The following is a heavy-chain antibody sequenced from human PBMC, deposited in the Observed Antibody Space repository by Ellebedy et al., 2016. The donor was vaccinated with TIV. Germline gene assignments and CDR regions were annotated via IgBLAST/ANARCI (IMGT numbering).Heavy chain of an antibody. CDR2: INPTSGGT. Sequence: AASVKVSCKASGYPFTSYGISWVRQAPGQGLEWMGWINPTSGGTNDAQKFQGRVTMTRDTSISTAYMELSRLRSDDTAVYYCARSGYGDAYFDYWGQGTLVTVSS. V-gene: IGHV1-2*02. D-gene: IGHD4-17*01. CDR1: GYPFTSYG. J-gene: IGHJ4*02. CDR3: ARSGYGDAYFDY.